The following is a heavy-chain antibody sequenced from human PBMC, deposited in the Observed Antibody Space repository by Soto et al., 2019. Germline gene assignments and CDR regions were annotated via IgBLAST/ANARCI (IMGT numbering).Heavy chain of an antibody. D-gene: IGHD3-10*01. CDR1: GGTFSSYA. CDR3: ARDNPGYYGSGSSKNWFDP. CDR2: IIPIFGTA. V-gene: IGHV1-69*13. Sequence: SVKVSCKASGGTFSSYAISWVRQAPGQGLEWMGGIIPIFGTANYAQKFQGRVTITADESTSTAYMELSSLRSEDTAVYDCARDNPGYYGSGSSKNWFDPWGQGTLVPSPQ. J-gene: IGHJ5*02.